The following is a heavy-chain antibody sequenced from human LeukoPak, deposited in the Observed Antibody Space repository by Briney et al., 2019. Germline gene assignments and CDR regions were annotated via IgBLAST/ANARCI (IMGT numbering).Heavy chain of an antibody. Sequence: PGGTLRLSCAASGLTFSSYGMSWVRQAPGRGLEWVSAISTTGGTTYYADPVRGRFTISRDNSKNTLYLQMNSLRAEDTAVYYCAKLVIRYFDWLPGGQNLYDYWGQGTLVTVSS. CDR1: GLTFSSYG. J-gene: IGHJ4*02. CDR3: AKLVIRYFDWLPGGQNLYDY. D-gene: IGHD3-9*01. CDR2: ISTTGGTT. V-gene: IGHV3-23*01.